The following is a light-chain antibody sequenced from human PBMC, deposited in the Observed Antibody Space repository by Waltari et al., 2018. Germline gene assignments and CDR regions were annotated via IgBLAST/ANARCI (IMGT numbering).Light chain of an antibody. V-gene: IGLV2-23*02. J-gene: IGLJ2*01. Sequence: QSALTQPASGSGSPGQSITISCTGTSSDVGGYNYVSWYQQHPGKAPKLMIYDVSKRPSGVSNRFSCSKSGNTASLTISGLQAEDEADYYCCSYAGSSTVVVGGGTKLTVL. CDR2: DVS. CDR1: SSDVGGYNY. CDR3: CSYAGSSTVV.